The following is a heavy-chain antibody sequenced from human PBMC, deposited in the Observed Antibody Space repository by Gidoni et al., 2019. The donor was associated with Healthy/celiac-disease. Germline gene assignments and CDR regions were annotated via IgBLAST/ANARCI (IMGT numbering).Heavy chain of an antibody. J-gene: IGHJ6*02. CDR1: GFTVSSNY. V-gene: IGHV3-66*02. CDR3: ARSADYYYGMDV. CDR2: IYSGGST. Sequence: EVQLVQSGGGFVQPGGSLRLSCAAYGFTVSSNYMGWVRQSPGKGLGWFSVIYSGGSTYYADSVKGRFTISRDNSKNTLYLQMNSLRAEDTAVYYCARSADYYYGMDVWGQGTTVTVSS. D-gene: IGHD2-2*01.